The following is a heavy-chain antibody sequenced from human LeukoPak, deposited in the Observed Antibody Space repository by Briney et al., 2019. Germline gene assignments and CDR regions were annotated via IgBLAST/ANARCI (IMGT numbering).Heavy chain of an antibody. J-gene: IGHJ6*02. CDR3: ARASSSWYGDYYYGMDV. Sequence: ASVKVSCKASGGTFSSYAISWVRQAPGQGLEWMGRIIPILGIANYAQKFQGRVTITADKSTSTAYMELSSLRSEDTAVYYCARASSSWYGDYYYGMDVWGQGTTVTVSS. V-gene: IGHV1-69*04. CDR1: GGTFSSYA. CDR2: IIPILGIA. D-gene: IGHD6-13*01.